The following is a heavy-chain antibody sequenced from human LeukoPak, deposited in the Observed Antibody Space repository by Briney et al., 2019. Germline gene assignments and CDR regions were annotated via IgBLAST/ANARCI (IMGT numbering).Heavy chain of an antibody. CDR2: IYYSGST. D-gene: IGHD3-10*01. J-gene: IGHJ3*02. Sequence: PSETLSLTCTVSGGSISSYYWSWIRQPPGKGLEWIGYIYYSGSTNYNPSLKSRVTISVDTSKNQFSLKLSSVTAADTAVYYCATFVDYYYGSGFHAFDIWGQGTMVTVSS. V-gene: IGHV4-59*08. CDR3: ATFVDYYYGSGFHAFDI. CDR1: GGSISSYY.